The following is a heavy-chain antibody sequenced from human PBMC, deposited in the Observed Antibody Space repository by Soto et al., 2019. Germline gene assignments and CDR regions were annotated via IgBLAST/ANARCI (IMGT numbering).Heavy chain of an antibody. V-gene: IGHV4-34*01. Sequence: QVQLQQWGAGLLKPSETLSLTCAVYGGSFSGYQWSWIRQTPGKGLEWIGGINDSGDINYNPSLKRRVIILVDSPKKQISLRLSSVTAADTAVYYCARGLILWFGELSRRGGYYYYMDVWGKGTTVTGSS. D-gene: IGHD3-10*01. CDR3: ARGLILWFGELSRRGGYYYYMDV. J-gene: IGHJ6*03. CDR2: INDSGDI. CDR1: GGSFSGYQ.